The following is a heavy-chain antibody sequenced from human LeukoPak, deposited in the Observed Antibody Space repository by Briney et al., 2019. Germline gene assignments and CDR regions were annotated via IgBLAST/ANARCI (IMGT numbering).Heavy chain of an antibody. D-gene: IGHD3-10*01. Sequence: GGSLRLSCAAPGFTFSRFTTNWVRQAPGKGLEWVSSISSSRYIYYADSVKGRFTISRDNAKNSLYLQMNSLRVEDTAVYYCAREWFNGFDPWGQGTLVTVSS. CDR3: AREWFNGFDP. CDR1: GFTFSRFT. V-gene: IGHV3-21*01. J-gene: IGHJ5*02. CDR2: ISSSRYI.